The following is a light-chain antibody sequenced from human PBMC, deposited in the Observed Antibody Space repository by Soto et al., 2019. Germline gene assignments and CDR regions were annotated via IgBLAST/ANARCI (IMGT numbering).Light chain of an antibody. CDR3: QQANSFPFT. Sequence: DIQLTQSPSFLSASVGDRVTITCRASQAIDTYLAWYQQKPGKAPKLLIYAASLLQSGVPSRFSGSGSGTEFTLTINSLQPEDFATYYCQQANSFPFTFGPGTKVDIK. CDR2: AAS. CDR1: QAIDTY. V-gene: IGKV1-9*01. J-gene: IGKJ3*01.